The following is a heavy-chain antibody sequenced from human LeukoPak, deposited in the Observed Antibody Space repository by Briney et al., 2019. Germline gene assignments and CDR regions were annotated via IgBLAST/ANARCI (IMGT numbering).Heavy chain of an antibody. CDR2: MNPNSGNT. J-gene: IGHJ4*02. V-gene: IGHV1-8*01. CDR3: ARSSSSWYFLTY. D-gene: IGHD6-13*01. Sequence: ASVKVSCKASGYTFTSYDINWVRQATGQGLEWVGWMNPNSGNTGYAQKFQGRVTMTRNTSISAAYMELSSLRSEDTAVYYCARSSSSWYFLTYWGQGTLVTVSS. CDR1: GYTFTSYD.